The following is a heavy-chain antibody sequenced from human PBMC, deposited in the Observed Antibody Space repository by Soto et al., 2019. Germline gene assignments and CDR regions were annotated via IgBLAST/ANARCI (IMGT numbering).Heavy chain of an antibody. V-gene: IGHV3-72*01. CDR1: GFTFSDHY. Sequence: PGGSLRLSCAASGFTFSDHYMDWVRQAPGKGLEWVGRTRNKANSYTTEYAASVKGRFTISRDDSKNSLYLQMNSLKTEDTAVYYCATYYYDSSGYYPHYWGQGTLVTVSS. J-gene: IGHJ4*02. CDR3: ATYYYDSSGYYPHY. CDR2: TRNKANSYTT. D-gene: IGHD3-22*01.